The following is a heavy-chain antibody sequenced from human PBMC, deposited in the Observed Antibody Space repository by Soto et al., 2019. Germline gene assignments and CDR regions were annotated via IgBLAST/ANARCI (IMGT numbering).Heavy chain of an antibody. CDR1: GYRFTSYW. D-gene: IGHD4-4*01. Sequence: GESLKISCKGSGYRFTSYWIAWVRQMPGKGLEWMGIIYPGDSDARYSPSFQGQVTISVDKSISTAYLQWSSLKASDTAIYYCARQLGHDYINNWFDPWGQGALVTVSS. CDR2: IYPGDSDA. CDR3: ARQLGHDYINNWFDP. V-gene: IGHV5-51*01. J-gene: IGHJ5*02.